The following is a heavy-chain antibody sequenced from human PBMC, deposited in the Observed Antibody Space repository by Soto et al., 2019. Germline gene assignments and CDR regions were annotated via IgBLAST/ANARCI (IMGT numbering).Heavy chain of an antibody. CDR3: ARDGYSAGFDI. V-gene: IGHV3-7*01. CDR1: GFYFRSYY. CDR2: IKQDGSER. J-gene: IGHJ3*02. Sequence: EVQLVESEGGLVQPGGSLRLSCAASGFYFRSYYMSWVRQPPGKGLEWVANIKQDGSERYYVDSVKGRFTISRDNAENSLYLQMNSLRAEDTAVYYCARDGYSAGFDIWGQGTMVTVSS. D-gene: IGHD3-22*01.